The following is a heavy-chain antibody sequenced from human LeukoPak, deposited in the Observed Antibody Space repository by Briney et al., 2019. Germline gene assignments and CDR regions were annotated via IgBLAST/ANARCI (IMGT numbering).Heavy chain of an antibody. CDR2: IYHSENT. J-gene: IGHJ4*02. CDR3: ARGNWGKGFYFDY. D-gene: IGHD7-27*01. CDR1: GGSFSNHY. Sequence: SETLSLTCTVSGGSFSNHYWSWIRQSPGKGLEWIGYIYHSENTYYNPSLKSRVTISVDRSKNQFSLKLSSVTAADTAVFYCARGNWGKGFYFDYWGQGTLVTVSS. V-gene: IGHV4-59*11.